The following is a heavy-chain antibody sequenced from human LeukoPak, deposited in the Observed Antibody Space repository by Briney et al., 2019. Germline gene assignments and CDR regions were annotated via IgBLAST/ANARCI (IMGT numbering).Heavy chain of an antibody. V-gene: IGHV4-34*01. Sequence: PSETLSLTCAVYGGSFSGYYWSWIRQPPGKGLEWIGEINHSGSTNYNPSLKSRVTISVDTSKNQFSLKLSSVTAADTAVYYCASSRYDSSGYPLPGSSEYYYYMDVWGKGITVTVSS. D-gene: IGHD3-22*01. CDR3: ASSRYDSSGYPLPGSSEYYYYMDV. J-gene: IGHJ6*03. CDR2: INHSGST. CDR1: GGSFSGYY.